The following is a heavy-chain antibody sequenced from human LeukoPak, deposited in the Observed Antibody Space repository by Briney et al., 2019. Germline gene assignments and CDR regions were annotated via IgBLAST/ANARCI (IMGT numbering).Heavy chain of an antibody. CDR2: ISWNSGSI. D-gene: IGHD3-10*01. CDR3: ARDSGDAYDMDV. Sequence: PGGSLRLSCAASGFTFDDYAMHWVRQGPGKGLEWVSGISWNSGSIGYADSVKGRFTISRDNAKNSLYLQMNSLRAEDTAVYYCARDSGDAYDMDVWGQGTTVTVSS. J-gene: IGHJ6*02. CDR1: GFTFDDYA. V-gene: IGHV3-9*01.